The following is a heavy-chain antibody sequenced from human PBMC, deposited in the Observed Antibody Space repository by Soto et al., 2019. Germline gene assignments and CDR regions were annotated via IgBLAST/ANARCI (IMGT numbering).Heavy chain of an antibody. V-gene: IGHV4-59*01. CDR2: IYYSGRT. Sequence: SETLSLTCTVSGASISSYYWSWIRQPPGKGLEWIGYIYYSGRTNYNPALKSRVSISVDTSKNQISLKLTSVTAADTAVYYCARDLSGTTSLYGMDVWGQGTTVTVSS. CDR1: GASISSYY. D-gene: IGHD1-1*01. CDR3: ARDLSGTTSLYGMDV. J-gene: IGHJ6*02.